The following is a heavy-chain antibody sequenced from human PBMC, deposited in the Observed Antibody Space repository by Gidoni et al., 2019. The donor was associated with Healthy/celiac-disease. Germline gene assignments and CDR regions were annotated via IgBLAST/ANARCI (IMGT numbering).Heavy chain of an antibody. Sequence: EVQLLESGGGLVQPGGSLRLSCAASGFTFSSYAMSWVRQAPGKGLEWVSAISGSGGSTYYADSVKGRFNISRDNSKNTLYLQMNSLRAEDTAVYYCAKDSNYYDSSGYADYWGQGTLVTVSS. V-gene: IGHV3-23*01. CDR3: AKDSNYYDSSGYADY. J-gene: IGHJ4*02. CDR2: ISGSGGST. D-gene: IGHD3-22*01. CDR1: GFTFSSYA.